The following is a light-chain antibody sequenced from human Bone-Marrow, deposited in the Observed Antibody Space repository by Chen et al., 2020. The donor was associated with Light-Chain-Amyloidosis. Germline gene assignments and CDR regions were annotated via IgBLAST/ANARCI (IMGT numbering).Light chain of an antibody. V-gene: IGKV3-11*01. CDR1: QNVGTY. J-gene: IGKJ4*01. CDR2: DAS. CDR3: QQRSNWPPLT. Sequence: EIVLTQSPATLSLSLGERATLSCRASQNVGTYLAWYQQKPGQAPRLLICDASNRATGIPGRFSGSESGKAFTLTIRSLEPEDFAVDYCQQRSNWPPLTFGGRTKVEMK.